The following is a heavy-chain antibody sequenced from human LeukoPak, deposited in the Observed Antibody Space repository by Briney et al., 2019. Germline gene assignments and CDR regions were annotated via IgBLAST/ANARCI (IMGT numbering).Heavy chain of an antibody. V-gene: IGHV3-7*01. Sequence: GGSLRLSCTTSTFTFSTYWMTWVRQAPGKGLEWVANIKQDGSEKNYADSVKGRFTISRDNAKNSVYLQMNSLRAEDTAVYYCAKKNRIAAAGTGAFDIWGQGTMVTVSS. CDR2: IKQDGSEK. CDR1: TFTFSTYW. CDR3: AKKNRIAAAGTGAFDI. D-gene: IGHD6-13*01. J-gene: IGHJ3*02.